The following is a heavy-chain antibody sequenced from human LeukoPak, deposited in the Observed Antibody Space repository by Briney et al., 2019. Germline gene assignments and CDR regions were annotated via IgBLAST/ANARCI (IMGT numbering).Heavy chain of an antibody. CDR1: GGSVSNYY. Sequence: KPSETLSLTCTVSGGSVSNYYWSWIRQPPGKGLEWIWYTYYSGSTNYNPTLKSRVTISVDASKNQFSLKLNSVTAADTAVYYCARHKRDYYDSSDDAFDIWGQGTMVTVSS. J-gene: IGHJ3*02. D-gene: IGHD3-22*01. V-gene: IGHV4-59*08. CDR2: TYYSGST. CDR3: ARHKRDYYDSSDDAFDI.